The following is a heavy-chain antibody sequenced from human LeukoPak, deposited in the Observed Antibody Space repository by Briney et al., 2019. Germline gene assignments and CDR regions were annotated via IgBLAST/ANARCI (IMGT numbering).Heavy chain of an antibody. D-gene: IGHD6-19*01. Sequence: GGSPRLSCVASGFTFTSYWMSWVRQAPGKGLEWVANIKQDGSEKYYVDSVKGRFTISRDNAKNSLFLQMSSLRAEDTAVYYCARGSGHTIDYWGQGTLVTVSS. CDR1: GFTFTSYW. V-gene: IGHV3-7*04. CDR2: IKQDGSEK. J-gene: IGHJ4*02. CDR3: ARGSGHTIDY.